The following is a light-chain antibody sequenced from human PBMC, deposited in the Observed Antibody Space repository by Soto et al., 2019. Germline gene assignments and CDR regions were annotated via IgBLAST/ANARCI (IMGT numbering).Light chain of an antibody. J-gene: IGLJ2*01. Sequence: QSVLTQPPSVSGAPGQRVTISCTGSSSNIGSSFDVHWYQHLPGTAPKLLIYGNTNRPSGVPDRFSGSKSGNSASLAITGLXAEDEADYYCHSYDTILSGSVFGGGTKVTVL. CDR2: GNT. CDR3: HSYDTILSGSV. V-gene: IGLV1-40*01. CDR1: SSNIGSSFD.